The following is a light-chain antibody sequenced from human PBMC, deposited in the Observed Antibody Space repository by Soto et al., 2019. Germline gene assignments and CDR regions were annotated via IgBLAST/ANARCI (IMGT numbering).Light chain of an antibody. Sequence: QSALTQPRSVSGSPGQSVTISCTGTSSDVGRYNYVSWYQQHPGKAPKLMLFDVSKRPSGVPDRFSGSKSGNTASLAISGLQAEDEADYYCQSYDSSLSGVVFGGGTKLTVL. CDR3: QSYDSSLSGVV. J-gene: IGLJ2*01. CDR1: SSDVGRYNY. CDR2: DVS. V-gene: IGLV2-11*01.